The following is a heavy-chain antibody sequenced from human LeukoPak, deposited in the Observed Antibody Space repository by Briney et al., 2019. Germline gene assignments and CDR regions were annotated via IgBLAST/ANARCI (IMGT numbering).Heavy chain of an antibody. D-gene: IGHD2-2*01. CDR2: ISGSGGST. CDR1: GFTFSSYA. Sequence: GGSLRLSCAASGFTFSSYAMSWVRQAPGQGLEWVSAISGSGGSTYYADSVKGRFTISRDNSKNTLYLQMNSLRAEDTAVYYCAKGPRVRIVVVPAAPDYWGQGTLVTVSS. J-gene: IGHJ4*02. CDR3: AKGPRVRIVVVPAAPDY. V-gene: IGHV3-23*01.